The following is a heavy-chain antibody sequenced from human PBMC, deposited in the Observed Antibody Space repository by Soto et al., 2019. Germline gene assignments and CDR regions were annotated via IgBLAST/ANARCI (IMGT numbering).Heavy chain of an antibody. Sequence: ASVKVSCQVSGSTLTEFSMHWVRQATGKGLEWMGGFDPEDGETIYAQKFQGRVTMTEDTSTDTAYMELSSLRSEDTAVYYCATFSSFYYYDRSGYYFNFDYWGQGTLVTVSS. V-gene: IGHV1-24*01. CDR2: FDPEDGET. CDR3: ATFSSFYYYDRSGYYFNFDY. D-gene: IGHD3-22*01. CDR1: GSTLTEFS. J-gene: IGHJ4*02.